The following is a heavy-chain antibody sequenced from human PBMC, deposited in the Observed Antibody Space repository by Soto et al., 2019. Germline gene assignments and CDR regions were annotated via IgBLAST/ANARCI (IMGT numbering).Heavy chain of an antibody. CDR1: GFTFSNAW. CDR2: IKSKTDGGTT. CDR3: TPQPFKNYDFWSGPYYYYYGMDV. V-gene: IGHV3-15*07. Sequence: EVQLVESGGGLVKPGGSLRLSCAASGFTFSNAWMNWVRQAPGKGLEWVGRIKSKTDGGTTDYAAPVKGRFTISRDDSNTTLYLQRSSLKTEDTAVYYCTPQPFKNYDFWSGPYYYYYGMDVWGQGTTVTVSS. D-gene: IGHD3-3*01. J-gene: IGHJ6*02.